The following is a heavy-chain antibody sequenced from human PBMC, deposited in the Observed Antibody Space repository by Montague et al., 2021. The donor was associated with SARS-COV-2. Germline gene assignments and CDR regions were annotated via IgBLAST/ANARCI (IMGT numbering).Heavy chain of an antibody. V-gene: IGHV4-59*01. Sequence: SETLSLTCSVSGGSISPYYWTWIRQPPGKGLEWIGYIYYTGNTKYKPSLKSRVTISVDTSKNQFSLNLKSVTAADTAVYCCARDRGSYFDSGSYNWLDSWGQGTLVTVSS. CDR3: ARDRGSYFDSGSYNWLDS. CDR1: GGSISPYY. D-gene: IGHD3-10*01. J-gene: IGHJ5*01. CDR2: IYYTGNT.